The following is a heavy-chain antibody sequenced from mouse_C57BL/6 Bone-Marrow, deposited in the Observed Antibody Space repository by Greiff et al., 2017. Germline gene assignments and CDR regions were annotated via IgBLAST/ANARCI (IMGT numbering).Heavy chain of an antibody. CDR1: GYSITSDY. J-gene: IGHJ4*01. CDR3: ARSPIYDGYYDAMDY. Sequence: EVMLVESGPGLAKPSQTLSLTCSVTGYSITSDYWNWIRKFPGNKLEYMGYISYSGSTYYNPSLNSRISITPDTSKNQYYLQLNSVTTEDTATDYCARSPIYDGYYDAMDYWGQGTSVTVSS. CDR2: ISYSGST. D-gene: IGHD2-3*01. V-gene: IGHV3-8*01.